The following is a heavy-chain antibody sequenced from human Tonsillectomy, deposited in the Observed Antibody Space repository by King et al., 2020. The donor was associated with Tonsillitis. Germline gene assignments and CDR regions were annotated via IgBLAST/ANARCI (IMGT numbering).Heavy chain of an antibody. CDR3: TRDGGSYYWRYAFDY. V-gene: IGHV3-30-3*01. Sequence: QVQLVESGGGLVQPGKSLRLSCAASGFTFSSYVMYWVREAPGKGLEWVALISFDGSNKYYADSVKGRFTISRDNSQNTLYLQMDSLRAEDTAVYYCTRDGGSYYWRYAFDYWGQGTSVTVSS. D-gene: IGHD1-26*01. CDR2: ISFDGSNK. CDR1: GFTFSSYV. J-gene: IGHJ3*01.